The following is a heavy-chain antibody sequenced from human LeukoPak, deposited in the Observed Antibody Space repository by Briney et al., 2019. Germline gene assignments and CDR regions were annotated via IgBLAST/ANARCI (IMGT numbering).Heavy chain of an antibody. V-gene: IGHV3-15*01. D-gene: IGHD1-26*01. J-gene: IGHJ3*02. CDR3: TTANIVGATLDAFDI. CDR2: IKSKTDGGTT. CDR1: GFTFSNAW. Sequence: GGSLRLSCAASGFTFSNAWMSWVRQAPGKGLEWVGRIKSKTDGGTTDYAAPVKGRFTISRDDSKNTLYLQMNSLKTEDTAVYYCTTANIVGATLDAFDIWGQGTMVTVSS.